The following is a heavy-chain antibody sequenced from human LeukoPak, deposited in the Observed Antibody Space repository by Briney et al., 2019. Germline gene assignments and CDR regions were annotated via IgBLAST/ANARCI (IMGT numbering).Heavy chain of an antibody. V-gene: IGHV3-23*01. J-gene: IGHJ4*02. Sequence: GGSLRLSCAASGFTFSMSATTWVRQAPGKGLEFVSSIIYSGAATYYADSVKGRFTISRDNSKNTLYLQMNSLRAEDTALYYCAKDGLYYDGSEHVYYFDSWGQGTLVTVSS. CDR1: GFTFSMSA. D-gene: IGHD3-22*01. CDR2: IIYSGAAT. CDR3: AKDGLYYDGSEHVYYFDS.